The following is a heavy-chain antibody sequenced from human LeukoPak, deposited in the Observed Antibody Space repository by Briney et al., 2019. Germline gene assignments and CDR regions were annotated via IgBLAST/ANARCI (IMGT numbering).Heavy chain of an antibody. Sequence: SVKVSCKASGGTFSSYTISWVRQAPGQGLEWMGGIIPIFGTANYAQKFQGRVTITADESTSTAYMELSSLRSEDTAVYYCAREWELPSLGYYYYGMDVWGQGTTVTVSS. CDR1: GGTFSSYT. D-gene: IGHD1-26*01. V-gene: IGHV1-69*13. J-gene: IGHJ6*02. CDR2: IIPIFGTA. CDR3: AREWELPSLGYYYYGMDV.